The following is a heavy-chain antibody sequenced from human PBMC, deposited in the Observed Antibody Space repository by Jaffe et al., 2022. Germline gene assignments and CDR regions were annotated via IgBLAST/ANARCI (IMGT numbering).Heavy chain of an antibody. D-gene: IGHD6-19*01. Sequence: EVQLVESGGGLVQPGGSLRLSCAASGFTFSSYWMSWVRQAPGKGLEWVANIKQDGSEKYYVDSVKGRFTISRDNAKNSLYLQMNSLRAEDTAVYYCASSNNPIAVAGTPAFDIWGQGTMVTVSS. J-gene: IGHJ3*02. CDR2: IKQDGSEK. CDR3: ASSNNPIAVAGTPAFDI. CDR1: GFTFSSYW. V-gene: IGHV3-7*01.